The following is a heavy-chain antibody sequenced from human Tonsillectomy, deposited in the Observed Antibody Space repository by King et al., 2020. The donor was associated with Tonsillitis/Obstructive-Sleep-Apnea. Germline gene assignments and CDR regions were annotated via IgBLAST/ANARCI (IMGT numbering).Heavy chain of an antibody. J-gene: IGHJ6*03. CDR1: GYSFTSYW. CDR3: ARRTAAEDYYYMDV. Sequence: QLVQSAAEVKKPGESLKISCKGSGYSFTSYWIGWVRQMPGKGLEWMGIIYPGDFDTRYSPSFQGQVTISADKSTRTAYLQWRSLKASDTAMFYCARRTAAEDYYYMDVWGKGTTVTVSS. D-gene: IGHD1-1*01. V-gene: IGHV5-51*01. CDR2: IYPGDFDT.